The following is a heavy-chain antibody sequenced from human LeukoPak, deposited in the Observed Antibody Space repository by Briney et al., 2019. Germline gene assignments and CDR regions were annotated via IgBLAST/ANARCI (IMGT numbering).Heavy chain of an antibody. CDR2: IRSSSSYI. CDR3: ARVSYDILTGYSYIDY. J-gene: IGHJ4*02. D-gene: IGHD3-9*01. Sequence: PGGSLRLSCAASGFTFSSYSMNWVRQAPGKGLEWVSSIRSSSSYIYYADSVKGRFTISRDNAKNSLYLQMNSLRAVDTAVYYCARVSYDILTGYSYIDYWGQGTLVTVSS. CDR1: GFTFSSYS. V-gene: IGHV3-21*01.